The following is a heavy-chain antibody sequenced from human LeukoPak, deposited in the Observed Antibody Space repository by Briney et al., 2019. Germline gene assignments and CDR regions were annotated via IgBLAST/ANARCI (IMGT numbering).Heavy chain of an antibody. J-gene: IGHJ4*02. D-gene: IGHD4-17*01. CDR2: IIGSGGST. CDR3: ANEIRPNDY. Sequence: GGSLRLSCAAPGFTFSAYAMSWVRQAPGKGLEWVSTIIGSGGSTYDADSVKGRFTISRDNSKNTLYLQMNSLRAEDTAVYYCANEIRPNDYWGQGTQVTVSS. V-gene: IGHV3-23*01. CDR1: GFTFSAYA.